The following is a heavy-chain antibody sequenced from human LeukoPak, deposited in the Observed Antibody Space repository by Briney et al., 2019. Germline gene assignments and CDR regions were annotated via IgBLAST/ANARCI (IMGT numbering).Heavy chain of an antibody. CDR3: ARDYGSGSYGNWFDP. CDR2: ISAYNGNT. Sequence: ASVKVSCKASGYTFTSHGISWVRQAPGQGLEWMGWISAYNGNTNYAQKLQGRVTMTTDTSTSTAYMELRSLRSDDTAVYYCARDYGSGSYGNWFDPWGQGTLVTVSS. CDR1: GYTFTSHG. V-gene: IGHV1-18*01. J-gene: IGHJ5*02. D-gene: IGHD3-10*01.